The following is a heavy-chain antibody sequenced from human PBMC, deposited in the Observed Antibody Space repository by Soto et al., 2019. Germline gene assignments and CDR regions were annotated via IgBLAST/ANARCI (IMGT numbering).Heavy chain of an antibody. V-gene: IGHV3-9*01. Sequence: PGGSLRLSCAASGFTFDDHAMHWVRQPPGKGLEWVSGINWNSGSIGYADSVKGRFTISRDNAKNSLYLQMNSLRVEDTALYYCAKARSSGWFGNWFDPWGQGTLVTVSS. J-gene: IGHJ5*02. CDR1: GFTFDDHA. CDR3: AKARSSGWFGNWFDP. CDR2: INWNSGSI. D-gene: IGHD6-19*01.